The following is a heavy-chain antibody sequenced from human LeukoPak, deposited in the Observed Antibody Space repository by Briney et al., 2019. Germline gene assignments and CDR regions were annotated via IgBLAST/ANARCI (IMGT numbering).Heavy chain of an antibody. CDR3: ARGRGYQLLYYYYYYGMDV. J-gene: IGHJ6*02. CDR2: MNPNSGNT. D-gene: IGHD2-2*01. Sequence: VASVKVSCKASGYTFTSYGINWVRQATGQGLEWMGWMNPNSGNTGYAQKFQGRVTMTRNTSISTAYMELSSLRSEDTAVYYCARGRGYQLLYYYYYYGMDVWGQGTTVTVSS. CDR1: GYTFTSYG. V-gene: IGHV1-8*02.